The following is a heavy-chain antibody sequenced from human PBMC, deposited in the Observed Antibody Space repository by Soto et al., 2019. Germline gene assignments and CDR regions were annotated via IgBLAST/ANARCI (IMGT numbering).Heavy chain of an antibody. D-gene: IGHD6-6*01. CDR3: AKDRNSYRTSSLSY. J-gene: IGHJ4*02. Sequence: EVQLVGSEGGLVQPGRSLRLSCAASGFTFPDYAMHWVRQAPGKGLEWVSGISWSGDSIAYADSVKGRFTVSRDNAKNSLYLQMDSLRAEDTAFYYCAKDRNSYRTSSLSYWGQGTLVTVSS. V-gene: IGHV3-9*01. CDR1: GFTFPDYA. CDR2: ISWSGDSI.